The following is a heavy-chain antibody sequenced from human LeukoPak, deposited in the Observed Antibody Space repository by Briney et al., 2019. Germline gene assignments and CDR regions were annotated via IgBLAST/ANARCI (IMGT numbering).Heavy chain of an antibody. CDR3: AGGRGLGLDV. CDR1: GGSISSSSYY. J-gene: IGHJ6*02. Sequence: SETLSLTCTVSGGSISSSSYYWGWIRQPPGKGLEWIGNLYYTGNTHYKSSLKSRLTISVDTSRNQFSLKLSSMTAADTAVYYGAGGRGLGLDVWGQGTRVTVSS. V-gene: IGHV4-39*01. CDR2: LYYTGNT.